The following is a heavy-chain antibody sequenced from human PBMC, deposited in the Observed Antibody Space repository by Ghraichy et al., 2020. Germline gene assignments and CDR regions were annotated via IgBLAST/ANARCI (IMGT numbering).Heavy chain of an antibody. V-gene: IGHV3-30*18. Sequence: LSLTCAASGFSLSTYGLHWVRQAPGKGLEWVAVISFDGSSEFYLDSVKGRFSISRDNSKNTLYLQMNSLKPEDTAVYYCAKGGRGWPPQFYYYGMDVWGQGTTVTVS. D-gene: IGHD6-19*01. J-gene: IGHJ6*02. CDR2: ISFDGSSE. CDR3: AKGGRGWPPQFYYYGMDV. CDR1: GFSLSTYG.